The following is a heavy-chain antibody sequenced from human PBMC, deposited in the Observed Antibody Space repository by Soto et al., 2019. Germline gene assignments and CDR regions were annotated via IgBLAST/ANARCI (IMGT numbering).Heavy chain of an antibody. J-gene: IGHJ3*02. D-gene: IGHD3-22*01. V-gene: IGHV3-21*01. CDR1: GFTFGTYA. Sequence: EVQLVESGGGLVKPGGSLRLSCAASGFTFGTYAMNWVRQAPGKGLEWVSSISSSSSYIHYADSVKGRFTISRDNAKSSLFLQMNSLRAEDTAVYYCARAVRPYYDSSGYLLPTDAFDIWGQGTMVTVSS. CDR3: ARAVRPYYDSSGYLLPTDAFDI. CDR2: ISSSSSYI.